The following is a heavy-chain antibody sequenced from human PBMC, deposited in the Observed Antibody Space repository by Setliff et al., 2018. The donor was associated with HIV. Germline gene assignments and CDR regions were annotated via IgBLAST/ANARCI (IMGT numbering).Heavy chain of an antibody. J-gene: IGHJ4*02. V-gene: IGHV1-2*06. D-gene: IGHD3-16*01. CDR2: INPNSGVT. CDR3: GRYRSSYGLGVYY. CDR1: GYTFTDYY. Sequence: ASVKVSCKTSGYTFTDYYIHWVRQAPGQGLEWMGRINPNSGVTNYTQKFQGRVAMTRDTSITAVYMELSRLRSDDTAVYYCGRYRSSYGLGVYYWGQGTLVTISS.